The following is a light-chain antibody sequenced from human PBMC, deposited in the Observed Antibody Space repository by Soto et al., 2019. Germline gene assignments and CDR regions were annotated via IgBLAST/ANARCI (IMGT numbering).Light chain of an antibody. Sequence: EIVMTQSPATLSVSPGERATLSCRASQSVSSNLAWYQQKPAQAPRLLIYGASTRATGIPARFSGRGSGTEFTLTISSLQSEDCAVYYCQQCNDWPHTFGQGTNLEIK. CDR1: QSVSSN. CDR3: QQCNDWPHT. CDR2: GAS. J-gene: IGKJ2*01. V-gene: IGKV3-15*01.